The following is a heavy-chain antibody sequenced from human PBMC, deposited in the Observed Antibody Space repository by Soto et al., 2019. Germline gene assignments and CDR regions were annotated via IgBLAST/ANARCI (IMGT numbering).Heavy chain of an antibody. Sequence: EVQLVESGGGLVQPGGSLRLSCTASGFTFSTYWMHWVRQVPGRGLMWVSRISTDGSTTHYADSVKGRFTTSRDNAKTTRYLQLNSLRAEDTAVYYCARNRDGVDYWGQGTLVTVSS. J-gene: IGHJ4*02. CDR2: ISTDGSTT. CDR1: GFTFSTYW. V-gene: IGHV3-74*01. CDR3: ARNRDGVDY.